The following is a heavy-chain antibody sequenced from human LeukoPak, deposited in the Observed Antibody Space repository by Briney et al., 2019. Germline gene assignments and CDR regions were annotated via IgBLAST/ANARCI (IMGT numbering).Heavy chain of an antibody. J-gene: IGHJ6*03. CDR2: IKHDGSEK. CDR1: GLTFSDYW. Sequence: GGSLRLSCAASGLTFSDYWMSWVRQGPGKGLEWVANIKHDGSEKYYIDSVKGRFTISRDNAKNSVYLQMNRLRAEDTAVYYCARVRREMKRSLGRTTEYSYYYYMDVWGKGTTVTVSS. V-gene: IGHV3-7*01. CDR3: ARVRREMKRSLGRTTEYSYYYYMDV. D-gene: IGHD1/OR15-1a*01.